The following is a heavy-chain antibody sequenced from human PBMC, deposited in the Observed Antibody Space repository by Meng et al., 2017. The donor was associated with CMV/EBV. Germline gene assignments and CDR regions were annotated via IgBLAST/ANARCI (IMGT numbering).Heavy chain of an antibody. CDR2: IKQDGSEK. CDR3: ASYHHSSSQWYFDY. D-gene: IGHD6-13*01. CDR1: GFTFSSYW. Sequence: GESLKISCAASGFTFSSYWMSWVRQAPGKGLEWVANIKQDGSEKYYVDSVKGRFTISRDNAKNSLYLQMNSLRAEDTAVYYCASYHHSSSQWYFDYWGQGTLVTVSS. J-gene: IGHJ4*02. V-gene: IGHV3-7*01.